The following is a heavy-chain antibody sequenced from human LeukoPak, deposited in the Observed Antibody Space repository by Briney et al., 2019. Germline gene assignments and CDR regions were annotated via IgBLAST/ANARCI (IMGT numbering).Heavy chain of an antibody. CDR2: IYGDDDKT. V-gene: IGHV3-23*01. J-gene: IGHJ5*02. D-gene: IGHD2-15*01. CDR1: GFTFSNYA. Sequence: GGSLRLSCVASGFTFSNYAMTRVLQAPGKGLEMVSGIYGDDDKTVYGDAVKGRFTISRDNSKNTLFLQMNSLRADDTAVYYCAKTQGYYDAWGQGALVTVSS. CDR3: AKTQGYYDA.